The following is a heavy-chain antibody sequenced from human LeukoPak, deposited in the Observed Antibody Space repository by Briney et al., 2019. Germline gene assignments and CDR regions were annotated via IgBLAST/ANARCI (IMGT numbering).Heavy chain of an antibody. V-gene: IGHV1-69*13. CDR1: GGTFSSYA. D-gene: IGHD3-22*01. J-gene: IGHJ2*01. Sequence: GASVKVSCKASGGTFSSYAISWVRQAPGQGLEWMGGIIPIFGTANYAQKFQGRVTITADESTSTAYMELSSLRSEDTAVYYCARESYYYDSSGHYPGWYFDLWGRGTLVTVSS. CDR3: ARESYYYDSSGHYPGWYFDL. CDR2: IIPIFGTA.